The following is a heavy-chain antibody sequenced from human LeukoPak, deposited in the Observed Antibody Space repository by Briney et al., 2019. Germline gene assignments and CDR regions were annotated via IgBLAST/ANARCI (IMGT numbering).Heavy chain of an antibody. D-gene: IGHD3-3*01. J-gene: IGHJ4*02. Sequence: PGGSPRLSCAASGFTFSSYNMNWVRQAPGKGLEWVSSISSGSSYIYYADSVKGRFTVSRDNAKNSLYLQMNSLRAGDTAVYYCARDLWSGYYSDYWGQGTLVTVSS. V-gene: IGHV3-21*01. CDR1: GFTFSSYN. CDR2: ISSGSSYI. CDR3: ARDLWSGYYSDY.